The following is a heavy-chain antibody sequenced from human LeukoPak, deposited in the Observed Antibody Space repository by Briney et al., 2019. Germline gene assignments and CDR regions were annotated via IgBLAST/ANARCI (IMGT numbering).Heavy chain of an antibody. D-gene: IGHD6-6*01. V-gene: IGHV4-38-2*02. J-gene: IGHJ5*02. Sequence: PSETLSLTCAVSGYSISSGYWWGWIRQPPGKGLEWIGSIYHSGSTCYNPSLQSRVTISVDTSKNQFSLKLSSVTAADTAVYYCARDRDRSSSSVIWFDPWGQGTLVTVSS. CDR2: IYHSGST. CDR3: ARDRDRSSSSVIWFDP. CDR1: GYSISSGYW.